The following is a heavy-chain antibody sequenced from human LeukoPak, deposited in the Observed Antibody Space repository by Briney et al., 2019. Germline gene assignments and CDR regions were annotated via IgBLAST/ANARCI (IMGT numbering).Heavy chain of an antibody. CDR2: INPSGGST. Sequence: ASVKVSCKASGYTFTSYYMHWVRQAPGQGLELMGIINPSGGSTSYAQKFQGRVTMTRDTSISTAYMGLSRLRSGDTAVYYCARTEVGGNYYYYMDVWAKGTTVTVSS. V-gene: IGHV1-46*01. J-gene: IGHJ6*03. CDR1: GYTFTSYY. CDR3: ARTEVGGNYYYYMDV. D-gene: IGHD3-16*01.